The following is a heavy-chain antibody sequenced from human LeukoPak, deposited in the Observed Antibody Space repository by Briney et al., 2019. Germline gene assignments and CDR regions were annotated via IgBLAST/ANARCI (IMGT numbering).Heavy chain of an antibody. V-gene: IGHV1-46*01. CDR3: ARAEKIVSDY. Sequence: GASVKVSCKASGYTFTKSYIHWVRQAPGQRLEWMGLINPGGDNTKYAQNFQGRVTMTRNTSISTAYMELSSLRSEDTAVYYCARAEKIVSDYWGQGTLVTVSS. J-gene: IGHJ4*02. CDR1: GYTFTKSY. CDR2: INPGGDNT. D-gene: IGHD3-22*01.